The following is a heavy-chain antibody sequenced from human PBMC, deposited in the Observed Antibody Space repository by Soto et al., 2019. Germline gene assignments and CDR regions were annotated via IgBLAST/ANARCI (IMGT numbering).Heavy chain of an antibody. CDR2: IYFSGNT. J-gene: IGHJ4*02. CDR3: ASLWAVNYYFDY. Sequence: TLSLTCPVSGGSISSCDYFWSWIRQPPVKGLEWIGYIYFSGNTYYNPSLKSRVTISVDTSKNQFSLKLSSVTAADTAVYYCASLWAVNYYFDYWGQGTPVNVSS. D-gene: IGHD1-20*01. CDR1: GGSISSCDYF. V-gene: IGHV4-30-4*01.